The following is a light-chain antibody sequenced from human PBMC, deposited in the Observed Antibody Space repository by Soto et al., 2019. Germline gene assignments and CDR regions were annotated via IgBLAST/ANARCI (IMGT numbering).Light chain of an antibody. Sequence: SALTQPPSVSGSPGQSVTISCTRTSTDFVSYNRVSWYQQPPGTAPKLIIYEASNRPSGVPDRFSGSKSGNTASLTISGLQAADEADYYCSLYTSENTYVFGTGTKVTVL. CDR3: SLYTSENTYV. CDR1: STDFVSYNR. J-gene: IGLJ1*01. CDR2: EAS. V-gene: IGLV2-18*01.